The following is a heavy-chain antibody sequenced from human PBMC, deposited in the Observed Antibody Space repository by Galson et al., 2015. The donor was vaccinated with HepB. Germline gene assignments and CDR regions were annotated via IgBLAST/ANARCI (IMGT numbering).Heavy chain of an antibody. CDR1: GFTFSSYA. Sequence: SLRLSYAASGFTFSSYAMSWVRQAPGKGLEWVSAISGSGGSTYYADSVKGRFTISRDNSKNTLYLQMNSLRAEDTAVYYCAKDHELAGLWFGEPRQAIEYFQHWGQGTLVTVSS. CDR2: ISGSGGST. V-gene: IGHV3-23*01. D-gene: IGHD3-10*01. CDR3: AKDHELAGLWFGEPRQAIEYFQH. J-gene: IGHJ1*01.